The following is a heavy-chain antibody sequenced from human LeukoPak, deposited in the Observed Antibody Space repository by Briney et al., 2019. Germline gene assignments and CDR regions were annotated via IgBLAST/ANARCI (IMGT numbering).Heavy chain of an antibody. J-gene: IGHJ4*02. CDR2: INSNGGTT. D-gene: IGHD3-22*01. Sequence: GGSLRLSCSASGFTFSSYAMHWVRQAPGKGLEYVSAINSNGGTTYYSDSVKGRFTISRDNSRNTLYLQMSSLRAEDTAVYYCVKMGTYYYDSSGSNYWGQGTLVTVSS. CDR3: VKMGTYYYDSSGSNY. CDR1: GFTFSSYA. V-gene: IGHV3-64D*09.